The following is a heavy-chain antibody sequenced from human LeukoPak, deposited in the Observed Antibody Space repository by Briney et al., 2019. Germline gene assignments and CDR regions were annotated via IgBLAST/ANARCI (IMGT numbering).Heavy chain of an antibody. D-gene: IGHD3-22*01. CDR2: IYTSGST. CDR1: GGSISSGSYY. CDR3: ARTYDSSGYYHDY. J-gene: IGHJ4*02. V-gene: IGHV4-61*02. Sequence: PSETLSLTCTVSGGSISSGSYYWSWIRQPAGKGLEWIGRIYTSGSTNYNPSLKSRVTISVDTSKNQFSLKLGSVTAADTAVYYCARTYDSSGYYHDYWGQGTLVTVSS.